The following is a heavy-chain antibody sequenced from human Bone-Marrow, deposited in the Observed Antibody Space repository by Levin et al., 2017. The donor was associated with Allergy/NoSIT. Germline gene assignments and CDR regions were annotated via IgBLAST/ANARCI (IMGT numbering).Heavy chain of an antibody. J-gene: IGHJ1*01. V-gene: IGHV3-23*01. CDR1: GFTFSSYA. CDR2: IRGSGGRT. D-gene: IGHD2-15*01. Sequence: ETLSLTCAASGFTFSSYAMSWVRQAPGTGLEWVSAIRGSGGRTDYADSVKGRFTISRDNSKNTLYLQMDSLRDEDTAVYYCASLSGVVVVASTPRYFQDWGQGTLVTVSS. CDR3: ASLSGVVVVASTPRYFQD.